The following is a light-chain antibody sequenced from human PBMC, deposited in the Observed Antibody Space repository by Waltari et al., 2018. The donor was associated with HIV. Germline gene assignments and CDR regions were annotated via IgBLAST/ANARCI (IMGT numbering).Light chain of an antibody. J-gene: IGKJ1*01. CDR1: QSITTK. CDR2: DAS. Sequence: EIVMTQSPATLSVSPGERVTLSCRASQSITTKLAWYQQTPGQAPRLLIYDASTRAPGIPDRFSGSGSGTEFTLTISSLQSEDFAIYYCQQYNNWPPWTFGQGTKVEI. V-gene: IGKV3-15*01. CDR3: QQYNNWPPWT.